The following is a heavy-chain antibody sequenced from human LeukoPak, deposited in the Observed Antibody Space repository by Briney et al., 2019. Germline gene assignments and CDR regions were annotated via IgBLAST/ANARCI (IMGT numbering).Heavy chain of an antibody. J-gene: IGHJ5*02. CDR1: GYSISSGYY. D-gene: IGHD5-18*01. V-gene: IGHV4-38-2*02. Sequence: SETLSLTCTVSGYSISSGYYWGWIRQPPGKGLEWIGSIYYSGSTYYDPSLKSRVTISVDTSKNQFSLKLSSVTAADTAVYYCARDSGGYSYGPSYWFDPWGQGTLVTVSS. CDR3: ARDSGGYSYGPSYWFDP. CDR2: IYYSGST.